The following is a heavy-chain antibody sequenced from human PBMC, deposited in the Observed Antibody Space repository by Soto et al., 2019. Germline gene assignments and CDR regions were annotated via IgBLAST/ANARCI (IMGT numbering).Heavy chain of an antibody. CDR1: RFTLSSYA. J-gene: IGHJ6*02. CDR2: ISGRDDRT. D-gene: IGHD6-19*01. CDR3: AKDNRAYGSGWSYGMDV. V-gene: IGHV3-23*01. Sequence: GGSLRLSCVVSRFTLSSYAMNWVRQAPGKGLEWVSIISGRDDRTYYADSVKGRFTISRDSSKNTLYLQMNSLRAEDTALYYCAKDNRAYGSGWSYGMDVWGQGTTVTVSS.